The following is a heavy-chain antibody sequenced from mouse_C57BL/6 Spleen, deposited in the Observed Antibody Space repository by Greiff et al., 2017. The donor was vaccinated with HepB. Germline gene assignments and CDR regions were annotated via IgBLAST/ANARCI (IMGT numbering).Heavy chain of an antibody. J-gene: IGHJ1*03. V-gene: IGHV1-55*01. D-gene: IGHD1-1*01. CDR3: ARRGSSYDWYFDV. CDR1: GYTFTSYW. Sequence: VKLQQPGAELVKPGASVKMSCKASGYTFTSYWITWVKQRPGQGLEWIGDIYPGSGSTNYNEKFKSKATLTVDTSSSTAYMQLSSLTSEDSAVYYCARRGSSYDWYFDVWGTGTTVTVSS. CDR2: IYPGSGST.